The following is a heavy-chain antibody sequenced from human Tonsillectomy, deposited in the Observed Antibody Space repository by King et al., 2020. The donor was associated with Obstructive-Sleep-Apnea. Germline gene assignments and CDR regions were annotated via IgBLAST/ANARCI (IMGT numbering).Heavy chain of an antibody. CDR2: IYYSGST. CDR3: ARGHYGDYLEGLDE. Sequence: QLQESGPGLVKPSETLSLTCTVSGGSISRRDSYWRWIRQPPGKGLEWIGYIYYSGSTHYNPSLKSRVTMSVDTSQNQFSLKLSSVTAADTAVYYCARGHYGDYLEGLDEWGQGTLVTVSS. D-gene: IGHD4-17*01. CDR1: GGSISRRDSY. J-gene: IGHJ4*02. V-gene: IGHV4-30-4*01.